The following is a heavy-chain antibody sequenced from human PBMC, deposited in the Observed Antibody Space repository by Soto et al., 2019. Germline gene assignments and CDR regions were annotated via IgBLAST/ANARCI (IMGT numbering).Heavy chain of an antibody. V-gene: IGHV3-30-3*01. CDR1: GFTFSSYA. CDR2: ISYDGSNK. J-gene: IGHJ4*02. D-gene: IGHD1-26*01. CDR3: ARDVGPPGIVGATHYFDY. Sequence: PGGSLKLSCAASGFTFSSYAMHWVRQAPGKGLEWVAVISYDGSNKYYADSVKGRFTISRDNSKNTLYLQMNSLRAEDTAVYYCARDVGPPGIVGATHYFDYWGQGTLVTVSS.